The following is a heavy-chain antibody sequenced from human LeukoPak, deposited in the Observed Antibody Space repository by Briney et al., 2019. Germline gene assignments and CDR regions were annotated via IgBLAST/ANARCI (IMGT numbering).Heavy chain of an antibody. CDR1: GGTFSSYA. CDR3: ARSFYYDFWSGYTFDY. D-gene: IGHD3-3*01. CDR2: IIPIFGTA. V-gene: IGHV1-69*01. J-gene: IGHJ4*02. Sequence: SVKVSCKASGGTFSSYAISWVRQAPVQGLEWMGGIIPIFGTANYAQKFQGRVTITADESTSTAYMELSSLRSEDTAVYYCARSFYYDFWSGYTFDYWGQGTLVTVSS.